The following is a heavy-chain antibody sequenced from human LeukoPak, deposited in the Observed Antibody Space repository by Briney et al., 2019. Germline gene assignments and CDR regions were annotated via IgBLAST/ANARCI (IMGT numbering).Heavy chain of an antibody. D-gene: IGHD6-19*01. Sequence: GGSLRLSCAASGSTFIDYDMHWVRQVIGKGLEWVSAIGIRGDTHYSGSVKGRLTISRENAESSLYLQMNSLRAEDTAVYYCARGGIQVSGIDEFDYWGQGTLVTVSS. CDR2: IGIRGDT. CDR1: GSTFIDYD. CDR3: ARGGIQVSGIDEFDY. V-gene: IGHV3-13*01. J-gene: IGHJ4*02.